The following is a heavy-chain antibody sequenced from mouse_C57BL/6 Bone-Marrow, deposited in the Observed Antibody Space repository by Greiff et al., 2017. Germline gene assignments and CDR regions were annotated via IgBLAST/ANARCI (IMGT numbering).Heavy chain of an antibody. J-gene: IGHJ1*03. CDR2: INPSTGGT. Sequence: VQLKQSGPELVKPGASVKISCKASGYSFTGYYMNWVKQSPEKSLEWIGEINPSTGGTTYNQKFKAKATLTVDKSSSTAYMHLKSLTSEDSAVYYCASYLLWYPHWYFDVWGTGTTVTVSS. V-gene: IGHV1-42*01. CDR1: GYSFTGYY. D-gene: IGHD2-1*01. CDR3: ASYLLWYPHWYFDV.